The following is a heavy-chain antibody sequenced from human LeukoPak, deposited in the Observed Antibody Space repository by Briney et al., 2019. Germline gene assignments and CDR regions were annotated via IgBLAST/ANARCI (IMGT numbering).Heavy chain of an antibody. D-gene: IGHD4-11*01. CDR2: IWSDASDK. J-gene: IGHJ4*02. CDR1: QFTFSHYG. Sequence: PGGSLRLSCAASQFTFSHYGMHWVRQAPGRGLQWVAAIWSDASDKYYSDSVKGRFTISRDNSKNTLYLEMNNLRAEDTAVYYCAKDAERGFDYSNSLNYWGQGTLVTVSS. CDR3: AKDAERGFDYSNSLNY. V-gene: IGHV3-33*06.